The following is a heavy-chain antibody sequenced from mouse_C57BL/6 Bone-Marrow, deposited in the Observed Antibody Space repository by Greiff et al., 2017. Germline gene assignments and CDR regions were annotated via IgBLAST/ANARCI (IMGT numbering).Heavy chain of an antibody. D-gene: IGHD4-1*01. CDR2: IRSKSNNYAT. Sequence: EVKLVESGGGLVQPKGSLKLSCAASGFSFNTYAMNWDRQAPGKGLEWVARIRSKSNNYATYYADSVKDRFTISRDDSESMLYLQMNNLKTEDTAMYYCVRTGTGAMDYWGQGTSVTVSS. J-gene: IGHJ4*01. CDR1: GFSFNTYA. V-gene: IGHV10-1*01. CDR3: VRTGTGAMDY.